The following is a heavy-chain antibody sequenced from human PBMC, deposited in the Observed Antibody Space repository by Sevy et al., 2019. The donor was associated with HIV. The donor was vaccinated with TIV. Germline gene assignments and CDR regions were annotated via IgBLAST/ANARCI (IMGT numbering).Heavy chain of an antibody. Sequence: SETLSLTCTVSGVSVSSDNYYWIWIRQSPGKGLEWIGYIFYTGNTNYNPSLKSRVTISVDTSKSQFSLKLNSMTAADTAVYYCARGYYNVLTPGSSLDAWGQGTLVTVSS. CDR3: ARGYYNVLTPGSSLDA. CDR2: IFYTGNT. CDR1: GVSVSSDNYY. V-gene: IGHV4-61*01. D-gene: IGHD3-9*01. J-gene: IGHJ5*02.